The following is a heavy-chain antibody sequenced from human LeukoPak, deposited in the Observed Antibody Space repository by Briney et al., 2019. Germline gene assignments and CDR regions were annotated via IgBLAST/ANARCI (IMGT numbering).Heavy chain of an antibody. CDR3: ARELGYCSSTSCYTYYDILTGIDY. V-gene: IGHV3-33*01. J-gene: IGHJ4*02. D-gene: IGHD2-2*02. CDR2: IWYDGSNK. Sequence: SGGSLRLSCAASGFTFSSYGMHWVRQAPGKGLEWVAVIWYDGSNKYYADYVKGRFTISRDNSKNTLYLQMNSLRAEDTAVYYCARELGYCSSTSCYTYYDILTGIDYWGQGTLVTVSS. CDR1: GFTFSSYG.